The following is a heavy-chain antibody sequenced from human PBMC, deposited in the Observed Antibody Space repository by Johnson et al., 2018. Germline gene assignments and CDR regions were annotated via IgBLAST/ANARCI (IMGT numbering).Heavy chain of an antibody. D-gene: IGHD3-10*01. J-gene: IGHJ3*01. CDR3: SKDDYAAGSYDPPNAFDL. Sequence: VQLVQSGGGVVQPGRSLRLSCAASGFIFSNYGMHWVRQAPGKGLEWVAVISYEGTNKYYADSVKGRFTISRDNSENTFYLQMNSLRTDDTAVDYCSKDDYAAGSYDPPNAFDLWGQGTMVTVSS. V-gene: IGHV3-30*18. CDR1: GFIFSNYG. CDR2: ISYEGTNK.